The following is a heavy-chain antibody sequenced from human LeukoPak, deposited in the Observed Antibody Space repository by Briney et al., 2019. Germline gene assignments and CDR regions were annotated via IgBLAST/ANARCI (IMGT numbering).Heavy chain of an antibody. D-gene: IGHD3-10*01. CDR2: INHSGST. V-gene: IGHV4-34*01. CDR1: GGSFSGYY. CDR3: ARARGGSGRNRNYYMDV. J-gene: IGHJ6*03. Sequence: PSETLSLTCAVYGGSFSGYYWSWIRQPPGKGLEWIGEINHSGSTNYNPSLKSRVTISVDTSKNQFSLKLSSVTAADTAVYYFARARGGSGRNRNYYMDVWGKGTTVTVSS.